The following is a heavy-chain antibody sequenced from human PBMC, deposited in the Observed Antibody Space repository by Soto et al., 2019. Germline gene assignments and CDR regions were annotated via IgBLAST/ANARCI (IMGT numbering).Heavy chain of an antibody. CDR2: ISGSGYST. J-gene: IGHJ6*03. Sequence: EVQLLESGGGLVQPGGSLRLSCAASGFTFNIYAMTWVRQAPGKGLEWVSAISGSGYSTYSADSVKGRFTISRDNSKNTLYLQMNSLRAEDTAIYYCAKVDQALLHFYYYMYVWGKGTTVTVSS. D-gene: IGHD2-15*01. CDR3: AKVDQALLHFYYYMYV. V-gene: IGHV3-23*01. CDR1: GFTFNIYA.